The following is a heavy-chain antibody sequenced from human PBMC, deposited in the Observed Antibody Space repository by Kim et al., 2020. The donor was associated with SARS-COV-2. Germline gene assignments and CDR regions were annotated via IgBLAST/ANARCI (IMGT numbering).Heavy chain of an antibody. CDR2: IKQDGSEK. J-gene: IGHJ4*02. D-gene: IGHD3-10*01. CDR1: GFTFSSYW. V-gene: IGHV3-7*01. CDR3: ARGATMVRGSSEGYFDY. Sequence: GGSLRLSCAASGFTFSSYWMSWVRQAPGKGLEWVANIKQDGSEKYYVDSVKGRFTISRDNAKNSLYLQMNSLRAEDTAVYYCARGATMVRGSSEGYFDYWGQGTLVTVSS.